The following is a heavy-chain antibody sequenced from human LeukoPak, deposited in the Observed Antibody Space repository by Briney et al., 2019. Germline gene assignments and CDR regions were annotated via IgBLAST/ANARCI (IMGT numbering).Heavy chain of an antibody. Sequence: ASVKVSCKASGYTFTSYGISWVRQAPGQGLEWMGWISAYNGNTNYAQKLQGRVTMTTDTSTSTAYMELRSLRSDDTAVYYCARHINYYGSGSYYLDPIYWYFDLWGRGTLVTVSS. CDR3: ARHINYYGSGSYYLDPIYWYFDL. D-gene: IGHD3-10*01. CDR1: GYTFTSYG. J-gene: IGHJ2*01. V-gene: IGHV1-18*01. CDR2: ISAYNGNT.